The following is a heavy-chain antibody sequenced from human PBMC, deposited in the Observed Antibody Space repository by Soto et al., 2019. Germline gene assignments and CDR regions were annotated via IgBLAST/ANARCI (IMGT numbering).Heavy chain of an antibody. V-gene: IGHV4-31*03. CDR3: ARRGKSTVVAATHGAFDI. CDR2: IYYSGST. Sequence: QVQLQESGPGLVKPSQTLSLTCTVSGGSISSGGYYWSWIRQHPGKGLEWIGYIYYSGSTYYNPSLKSRVTISVDTSKNQVSLKLSSVTAADTAVYYCARRGKSTVVAATHGAFDIWGQGTMVTVSS. J-gene: IGHJ3*02. CDR1: GGSISSGGYY. D-gene: IGHD2-15*01.